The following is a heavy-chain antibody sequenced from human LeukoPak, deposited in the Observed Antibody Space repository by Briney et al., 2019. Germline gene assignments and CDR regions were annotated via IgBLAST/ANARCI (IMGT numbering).Heavy chain of an antibody. CDR1: GFTVSSNY. J-gene: IGHJ4*02. CDR3: ASAGARNSGSALNDY. V-gene: IGHV3-66*01. Sequence: RSGGSLRLSCAASGFTVSSNYMSWVRQAPGKGLEWVSVIYSGGSTYYADSVKGRLTISRDNSKNTLYLQMNSLRAEDTAVYYCASAGARNSGSALNDYWGQGTLVTVSS. D-gene: IGHD1-26*01. CDR2: IYSGGST.